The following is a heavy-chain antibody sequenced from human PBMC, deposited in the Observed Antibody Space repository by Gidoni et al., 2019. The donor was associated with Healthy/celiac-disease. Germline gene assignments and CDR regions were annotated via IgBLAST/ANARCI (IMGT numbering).Heavy chain of an antibody. CDR2: IRSKAYGGTT. CDR3: TRDYACSSTSCYLLAFGWMDV. CDR1: GFTFGDYA. D-gene: IGHD2-2*01. V-gene: IGHV3-49*04. Sequence: EVQLVESGGGLVQPGRSLRLSCTASGFTFGDYAMSGVGQAPGKGLEWVGFIRSKAYGGTTEEAASVKGRFTISRDDSKSIAYLQMNSLKTEDTAVYYCTRDYACSSTSCYLLAFGWMDVWGQGTTVTVSS. J-gene: IGHJ6*02.